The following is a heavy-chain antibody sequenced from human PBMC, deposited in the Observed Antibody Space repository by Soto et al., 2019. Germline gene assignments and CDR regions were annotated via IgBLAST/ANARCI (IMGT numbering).Heavy chain of an antibody. D-gene: IGHD6-6*01. J-gene: IGHJ5*02. CDR3: ARKSSSSSWFDP. Sequence: GASVKVSCKASGYTFFTYGITWVPQAPGQGLEWMGWISTYDGNTDYAQKLQGRVTMTTDTSTRTAYMELRSLRSDDTAVYYCARKSSSSSWFDPWGQGTLVTVSS. CDR1: GYTFFTYG. V-gene: IGHV1-18*01. CDR2: ISTYDGNT.